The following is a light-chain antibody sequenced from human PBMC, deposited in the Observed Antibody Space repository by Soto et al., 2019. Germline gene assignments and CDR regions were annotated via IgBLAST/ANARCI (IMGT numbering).Light chain of an antibody. CDR2: AAS. Sequence: DIQLTQSPSSLSASVGDRVTITCRASQGISNYVSWYQQKPGKAPELLIYAASTLQSGVPSRFSGSGSGTDFTLTISCLQSEDFATYYCQQYYSFPWTFGQGTKVDIK. V-gene: IGKV1-9*01. CDR1: QGISNY. CDR3: QQYYSFPWT. J-gene: IGKJ1*01.